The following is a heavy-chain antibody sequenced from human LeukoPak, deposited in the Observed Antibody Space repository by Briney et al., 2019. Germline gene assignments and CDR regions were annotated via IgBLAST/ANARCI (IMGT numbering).Heavy chain of an antibody. Sequence: SQTLSLTCAISGDSVSSNSAAWNWIRQSPSRCLKWLGRTYCRSKWYNDYAVSVKSRITINPDTSKNQFSLQLNSVTTEDTAVYYCARDGDYYDSSGYYSRFDYWGQGTLVTVSS. CDR2: TYCRSKWYN. J-gene: IGHJ4*02. CDR3: ARDGDYYDSSGYYSRFDY. CDR1: GDSVSSNSAA. D-gene: IGHD3-22*01. V-gene: IGHV6-1*01.